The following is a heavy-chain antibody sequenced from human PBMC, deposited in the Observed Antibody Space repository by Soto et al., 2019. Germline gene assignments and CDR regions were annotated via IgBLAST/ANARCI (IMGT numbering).Heavy chain of an antibody. CDR3: AKDTHDYGGNYFDY. Sequence: PGGSLRLSCAASGFTFSSYAMSWVRQAPGKELEWVSAISGSGGSTYYADSVKGRFTISRDNSKNTLYLQMNSLRAEDTAVYYCAKDTHDYGGNYFDYRGQGTLVTVSS. V-gene: IGHV3-23*01. CDR2: ISGSGGST. CDR1: GFTFSSYA. J-gene: IGHJ4*02. D-gene: IGHD4-17*01.